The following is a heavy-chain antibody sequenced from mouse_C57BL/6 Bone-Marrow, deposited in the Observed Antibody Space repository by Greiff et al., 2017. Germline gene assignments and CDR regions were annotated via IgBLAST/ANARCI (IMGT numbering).Heavy chain of an antibody. Sequence: VQLKESGPGLVQPSQSLSITCTVSGFSLTSYGVHWVRQSPGKGLEWLGVIWSGGSTDYNAAFISRLSISKDNSKSQVFFKMNSLRADDTAIYYCASLNGSSFYWYFDVWGTGTTVTVSS. D-gene: IGHD1-1*01. V-gene: IGHV2-2*01. CDR1: GFSLTSYG. CDR3: ASLNGSSFYWYFDV. CDR2: IWSGGST. J-gene: IGHJ1*03.